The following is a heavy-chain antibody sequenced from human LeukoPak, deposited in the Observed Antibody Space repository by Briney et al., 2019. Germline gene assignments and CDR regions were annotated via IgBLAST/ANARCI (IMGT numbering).Heavy chain of an antibody. CDR1: GFTFRDYY. Sequence: PGGSLRLSCAASGFTFRDYYMSWIRQAPGKGLEWVSYISSSGSTIYYADSVKGRFTISRDNAKNSLYLQMNSLRAENTAVYYCARDGYGSGSYKNYGMDVWGQGTTVTVSS. CDR2: ISSSGSTI. V-gene: IGHV3-11*01. CDR3: ARDGYGSGSYKNYGMDV. D-gene: IGHD3-10*01. J-gene: IGHJ6*02.